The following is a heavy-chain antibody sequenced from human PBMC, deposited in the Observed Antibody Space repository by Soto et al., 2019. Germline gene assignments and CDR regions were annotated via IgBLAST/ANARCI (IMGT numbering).Heavy chain of an antibody. J-gene: IGHJ4*02. CDR1: GFTFSTYT. Sequence: GGSLSLSCAASGFTFSTYTMNWVRQAPGKGLEWVSGINAPGSPTYYAASVRGRFTVSRDNSKKMLFLQMNSLRDEDTAVYYCAKDRHPDGIWTFDSSGPGTLVTVSS. CDR3: AKDRHPDGIWTFDS. CDR2: INAPGSPT. V-gene: IGHV3-23*01. D-gene: IGHD3-9*01.